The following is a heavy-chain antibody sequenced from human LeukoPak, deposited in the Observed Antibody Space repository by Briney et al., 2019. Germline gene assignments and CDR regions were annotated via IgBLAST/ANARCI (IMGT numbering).Heavy chain of an antibody. D-gene: IGHD5-18*01. J-gene: IGHJ4*02. CDR3: AKGTETGYSYGYDY. Sequence: GGSLRXXCAXSGXXFNDYAMQWVRQAPGKGLEWVSGISWNSGTIGYADSVKGRFTISRDNAKNSLYLQMNSLRTEDTALYYCAKGTETGYSYGYDYWGQGTLVTVSS. CDR2: ISWNSGTI. CDR1: GXXFNDYA. V-gene: IGHV3-9*01.